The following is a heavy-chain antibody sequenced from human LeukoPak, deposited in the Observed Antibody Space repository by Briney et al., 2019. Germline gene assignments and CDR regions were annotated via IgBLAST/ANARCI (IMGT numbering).Heavy chain of an antibody. D-gene: IGHD5-18*01. V-gene: IGHV3-74*01. CDR2: INSDGSST. Sequence: VGSLRLSCAASGFTFSSYWMHWVRQAPGKGLVWVSRINSDGSSTSYADSVKGRFTISRDNAKNTLYLQMNSLRAEDTAVYYCARAVGTAIAFGYWGQGTMVTVSS. J-gene: IGHJ4*02. CDR1: GFTFSSYW. CDR3: ARAVGTAIAFGY.